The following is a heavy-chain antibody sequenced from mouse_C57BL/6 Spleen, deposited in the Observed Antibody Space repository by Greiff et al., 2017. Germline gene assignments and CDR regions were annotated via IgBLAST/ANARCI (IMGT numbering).Heavy chain of an antibody. CDR3: ARWCTTVSFYY. CDR2: INPSSGYT. CDR1: GYTFTSYW. Sequence: QVQLQQSGAELAKPGASVKLSCKASGYTFTSYWMHWVKQRPGQGLEWIGYINPSSGYTKYNQKFKDKATLTVDKSSSTAYMQLSSLTSEDSAVYYGARWCTTVSFYYWGQGTTLTVAS. V-gene: IGHV1-7*01. D-gene: IGHD1-1*01. J-gene: IGHJ2*01.